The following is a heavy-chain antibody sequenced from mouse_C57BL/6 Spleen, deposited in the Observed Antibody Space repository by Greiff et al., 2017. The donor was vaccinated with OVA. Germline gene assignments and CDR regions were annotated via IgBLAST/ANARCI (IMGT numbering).Heavy chain of an antibody. CDR1: GYTFTSYT. J-gene: IGHJ4*01. Sequence: VQLQQSGAELARPGASVKMSCKASGYTFTSYTMHWVKQRPGQGLEWIGYINPSSGYTKYNQKFKDKATLTADKSSSTAYMQLSSLTSEDSAVYYCARKEDYSNYSRYAMDYWGQGTSVTVSS. D-gene: IGHD2-5*01. V-gene: IGHV1-4*01. CDR3: ARKEDYSNYSRYAMDY. CDR2: INPSSGYT.